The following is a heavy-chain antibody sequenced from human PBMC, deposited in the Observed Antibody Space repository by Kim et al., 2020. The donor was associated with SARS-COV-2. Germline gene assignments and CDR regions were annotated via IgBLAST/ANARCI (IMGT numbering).Heavy chain of an antibody. V-gene: IGHV1-69*06. CDR3: AKGESNWLDP. D-gene: IGHD3-10*01. Sequence: DPANYAQKFQGRVTITADKSTSTAYMELTSLNFEDTAVYYCAKGESNWLDPWGQGTLVTVSS. CDR2: DPA. J-gene: IGHJ5*02.